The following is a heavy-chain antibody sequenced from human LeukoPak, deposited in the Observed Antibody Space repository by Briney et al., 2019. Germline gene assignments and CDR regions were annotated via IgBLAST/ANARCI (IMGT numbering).Heavy chain of an antibody. V-gene: IGHV4-61*02. D-gene: IGHD3-3*01. CDR1: GGSISSGSYY. CDR2: IYTSGST. CDR3: ARSYYDFWSGYYTGYLRGHYFDY. J-gene: IGHJ4*02. Sequence: SQTLSLTCTVSGGSISSGSYYWSWIRQPAGKGLEWIGRIYTSGSTNYNPSLKSRVTISVDTSKNQFSLKLSSVTAADTAVYYCARSYYDFWSGYYTGYLRGHYFDYWSQGTLVTVSS.